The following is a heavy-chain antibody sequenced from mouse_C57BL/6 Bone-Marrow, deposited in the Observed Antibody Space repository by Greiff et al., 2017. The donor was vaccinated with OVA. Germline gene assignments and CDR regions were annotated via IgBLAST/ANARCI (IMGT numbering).Heavy chain of an antibody. CDR1: GYTFTSYW. D-gene: IGHD1-1*01. CDR3: ARAGYGKAYAMDY. Sequence: QVQLKQPGAELVKPGASVKLSCKASGYTFTSYWMHWVKQRPGRGLEWIGRIDPNSGGTKYNEKFKSKATLTVDTPSSTAYMQLSSLTSEDSAVYYCARAGYGKAYAMDYWGQGTSVTVSS. V-gene: IGHV1-72*01. CDR2: IDPNSGGT. J-gene: IGHJ4*01.